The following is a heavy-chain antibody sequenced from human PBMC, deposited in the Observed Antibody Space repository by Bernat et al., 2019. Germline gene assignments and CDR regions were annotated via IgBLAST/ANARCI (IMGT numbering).Heavy chain of an antibody. V-gene: IGHV3-11*05. CDR1: GFTFSDYY. CDR3: ARDHQIPYGMDV. J-gene: IGHJ6*02. CDR2: ISSSSSYT. Sequence: QVQLVESGGGLVKPGGSLRLSCAASGFTFSDYYMSWIRQAPGKGLEWVSYISSSSSYTNYADSVKGRFTISRDNAKNSLYLQMNSLRAEDTAVYYCARDHQIPYGMDVWGQGTTVTVSS.